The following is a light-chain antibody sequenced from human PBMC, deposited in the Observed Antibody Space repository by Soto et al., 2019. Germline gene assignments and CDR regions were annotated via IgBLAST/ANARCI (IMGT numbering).Light chain of an antibody. J-gene: IGKJ1*01. CDR3: MQGSHWPWT. CDR2: RVS. CDR1: QSLVSSDGNTY. V-gene: IGKV2-30*01. Sequence: DVVMTQSPLSLPVTLGQPASISCRSSQSLVSSDGNTYLSWLQQRPGQSPRRLIHRVSSRNSGVPDRFSGGGSCTDFTQKISSLEAEDVGVDYCMQGSHWPWTVGQGTKVEIK.